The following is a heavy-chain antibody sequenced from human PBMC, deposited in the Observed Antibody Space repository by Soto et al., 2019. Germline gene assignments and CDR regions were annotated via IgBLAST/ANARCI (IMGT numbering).Heavy chain of an antibody. Sequence: QTPSLTCAISGDSLSGNSAAWNWTRQSPTRGLEWPGRTYYLSKWYNDYAVSEKSRITVTPDTSKNQFSLHLNSVTPVDTAVYYCASESTNYESRDSYFDYWGQGALVTVSS. CDR3: ASESTNYESRDSYFDY. CDR1: GDSLSGNSAA. J-gene: IGHJ4*02. D-gene: IGHD3-16*01. V-gene: IGHV6-1*01. CDR2: TYYLSKWYN.